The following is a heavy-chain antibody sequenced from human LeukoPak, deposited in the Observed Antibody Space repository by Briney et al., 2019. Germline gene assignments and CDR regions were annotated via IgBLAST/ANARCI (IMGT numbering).Heavy chain of an antibody. J-gene: IGHJ3*02. V-gene: IGHV3-30*19. D-gene: IGHD4-23*01. CDR3: ARFPNTLTVVTPDAFDI. Sequence: GGSLRLSCEASGFTFSNHGMHWVRQAPGKGLEWVAVISYDGSNKYYADSVKGRFTISRDNSKNTLYLQMNSLRAEDTAVYYCARFPNTLTVVTPDAFDIWGQGTMVTVSS. CDR1: GFTFSNHG. CDR2: ISYDGSNK.